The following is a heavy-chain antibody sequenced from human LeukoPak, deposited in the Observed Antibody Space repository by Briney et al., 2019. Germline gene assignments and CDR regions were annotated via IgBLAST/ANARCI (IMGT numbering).Heavy chain of an antibody. CDR1: GFTFSSYA. V-gene: IGHV3-23*01. CDR2: LSGSGEST. J-gene: IGHJ4*02. D-gene: IGHD6-19*01. CDR3: AKGSSGWGSFDF. Sequence: QPGGSLRLPCVASGFTFSSYAMSWVRQAPGKGLEWVSSLSGSGESTLYADSVKGRFTISRDNSKNTLFLQMYSLRADDTAVYLCAKGSSGWGSFDFWGQGTLVTVSS.